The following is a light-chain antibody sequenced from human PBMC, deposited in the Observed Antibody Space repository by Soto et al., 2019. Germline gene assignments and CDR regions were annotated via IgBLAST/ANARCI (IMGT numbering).Light chain of an antibody. V-gene: IGLV4-69*01. CDR1: SGHSSYA. CDR2: LNSDGSH. Sequence: QSVLTQSPSASASLGASVKLTCTLSSGHSSYAIAWHQQQPEKGPRYLMKLNSDGSHSKGDGIPDRFSGSSSGAERYLTISSLQSEDEADYYCQTWGTGIHVVFGGGPRSPS. J-gene: IGLJ2*01. CDR3: QTWGTGIHVV.